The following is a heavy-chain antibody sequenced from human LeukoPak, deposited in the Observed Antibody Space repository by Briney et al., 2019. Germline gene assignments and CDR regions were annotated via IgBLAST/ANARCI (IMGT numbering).Heavy chain of an antibody. V-gene: IGHV1-46*01. CDR2: INPSGGST. Sequence: ASVKVSCKASGYTFTSCYMHWVRQAPGQGLEWMGIINPSGGSTSYAQKFQGRVTITRNTSISTAYMELSSLRSEDTAVYYCARAQSLTNYYYYYMDVWGKGTTVTVSS. J-gene: IGHJ6*03. CDR1: GYTFTSCY. CDR3: ARAQSLTNYYYYYMDV.